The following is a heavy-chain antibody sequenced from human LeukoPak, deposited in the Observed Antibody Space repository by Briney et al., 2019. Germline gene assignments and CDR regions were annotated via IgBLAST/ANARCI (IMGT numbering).Heavy chain of an antibody. CDR1: GGSISSSYYY. CDR3: ARDCSGGSCYGAFDI. CDR2: IYYRGST. D-gene: IGHD2-15*01. Sequence: TSETLSLTCTVSGGSISSSYYYWGWIRQPPGKGLEWIGSIYYRGSTYYNPSLKSRITISVDTSENRFSLKLSSVTATDTAVYYCARDCSGGSCYGAFDIWGQGTMVTVSS. V-gene: IGHV4-39*07. J-gene: IGHJ3*02.